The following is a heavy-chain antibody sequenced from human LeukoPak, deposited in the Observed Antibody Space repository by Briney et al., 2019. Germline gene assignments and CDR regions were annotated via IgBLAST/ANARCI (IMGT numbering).Heavy chain of an antibody. Sequence: GGSLRLSCAVSGVTFRDYYMSWIRQAPGKGLEWVSYVSGSGNTRYYADSVKGRFTISRDNAKNSLYLQMNSLRAEDTAVYYCASLSDSSGYFYDHAFDLWGQGTMVTVSS. J-gene: IGHJ3*01. CDR1: GVTFRDYY. CDR2: VSGSGNTR. CDR3: ASLSDSSGYFYDHAFDL. V-gene: IGHV3-11*01. D-gene: IGHD3-22*01.